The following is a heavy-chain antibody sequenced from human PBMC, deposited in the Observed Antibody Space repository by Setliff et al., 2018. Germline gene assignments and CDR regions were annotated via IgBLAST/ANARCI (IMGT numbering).Heavy chain of an antibody. CDR2: INVGGTNT. V-gene: IGHV3-23*01. D-gene: IGHD3-10*01. Sequence: GGSLRLSCVASGFTFSRYAMSWVRQAPGKRLEWVSIINVGGTNTYYRDSVKGRFTISRDNSKSTLYLQMNSLRAEDTAIYYCAKDKDVRVDYFDYWGPGTLVTVSS. J-gene: IGHJ4*02. CDR1: GFTFSRYA. CDR3: AKDKDVRVDYFDY.